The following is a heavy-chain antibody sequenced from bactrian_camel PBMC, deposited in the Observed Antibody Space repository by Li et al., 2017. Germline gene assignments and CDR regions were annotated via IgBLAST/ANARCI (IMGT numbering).Heavy chain of an antibody. CDR2: IYTETDRT. CDR3: AAGGLGYDPLDRYEYNY. V-gene: IGHV3S1*01. D-gene: IGHD5*01. J-gene: IGHJ4*01. CDR1: GFSFSSSW. Sequence: VQLVESGGGLVQPGGSLRLSCAASGFSFSSSWMYWVRRAPGKGREGVASIYTETDRTYYADSVKGRFAIWQDNAKNTLYLQMNSLKPEDTAMYYCAAGGLGYDPLDRYEYNYWGQGTQVTVS.